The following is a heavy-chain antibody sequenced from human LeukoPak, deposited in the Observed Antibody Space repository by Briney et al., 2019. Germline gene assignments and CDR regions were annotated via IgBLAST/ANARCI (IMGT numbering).Heavy chain of an antibody. J-gene: IGHJ3*02. V-gene: IGHV3-11*01. CDR1: GFTFSDYY. Sequence: PGGSLRLSCAASGFTFSDYYMSWIRQAPGKGLEWVSYISSSGSTIYYADSVKGRFTISRDNAKNSLYLQMNSLRAADTAVYYCAKDLFITMIVENSDSFDIWGQGTMVTVSS. CDR3: AKDLFITMIVENSDSFDI. D-gene: IGHD3-22*01. CDR2: ISSSGSTI.